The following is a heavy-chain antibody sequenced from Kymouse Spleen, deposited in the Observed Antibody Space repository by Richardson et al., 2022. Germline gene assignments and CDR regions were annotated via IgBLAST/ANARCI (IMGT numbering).Heavy chain of an antibody. CDR2: IKSKTDGGTT. CDR3: TTDNWNYEGYYYYGMDV. CDR1: GFTFSNAW. V-gene: IGHV3-15*01. Sequence: EVQLVESGGGLVKPGGSLRLSCAASGFTFSNAWMSWVRQAPGKGLEWVGRIKSKTDGGTTDYAAPVKGRFTISRDDSKNTLYLQMNSLKTEDTAVYYCTTDNWNYEGYYYYGMDVWGQGTTVTVSS. J-gene: IGHJ6*02. D-gene: IGHD1-7*01.